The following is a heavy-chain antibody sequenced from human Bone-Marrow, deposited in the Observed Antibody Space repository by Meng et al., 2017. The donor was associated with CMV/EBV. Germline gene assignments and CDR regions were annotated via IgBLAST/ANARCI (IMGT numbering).Heavy chain of an antibody. D-gene: IGHD4-17*01. CDR2: ISSSSSTI. CDR3: ARDTPYGDYQDV. V-gene: IGHV3-48*04. J-gene: IGHJ6*02. CDR1: GFTFSSYS. Sequence: GGSLRRSCAASGFTFSSYSMNWVRQAPGEGLEWVSYISSSSSTIYYADSVKGRFTISRDNAKNSLYLQMNSLRAEDTAVYYCARDTPYGDYQDVWGQGTTVTAP.